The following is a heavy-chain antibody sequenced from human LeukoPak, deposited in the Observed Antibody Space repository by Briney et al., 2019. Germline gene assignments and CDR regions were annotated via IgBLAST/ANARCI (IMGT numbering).Heavy chain of an antibody. CDR1: GFTFSSYS. J-gene: IGHJ4*02. D-gene: IGHD4-23*01. Sequence: PGGSLRLSCAASGFTFSSYSMNWVRQAPGKGLEWVSSISSSSSYIYYADSVKGRFTISRDNAKNSLYLQMNSLRAEDTAVYYCARAYPVVTPDFDYWGQGTLVTVSS. CDR2: ISSSSSYI. V-gene: IGHV3-21*01. CDR3: ARAYPVVTPDFDY.